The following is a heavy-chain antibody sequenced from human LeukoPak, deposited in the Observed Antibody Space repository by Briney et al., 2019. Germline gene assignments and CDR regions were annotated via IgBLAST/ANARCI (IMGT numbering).Heavy chain of an antibody. CDR2: IIPIFGTA. Sequence: SVKVPCKASGGTFSSYTISWVRQAPGQGLEWMGGIIPIFGTANYAQKFQGRVTITADESTSTAYMELSSLRSEDTAVYYCARDLGNPGGGFDYWGQGTLVTVSS. CDR1: GGTFSSYT. D-gene: IGHD3-16*01. J-gene: IGHJ4*02. CDR3: ARDLGNPGGGFDY. V-gene: IGHV1-69*01.